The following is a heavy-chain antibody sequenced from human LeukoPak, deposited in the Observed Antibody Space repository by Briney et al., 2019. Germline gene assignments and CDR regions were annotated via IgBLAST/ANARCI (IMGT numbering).Heavy chain of an antibody. V-gene: IGHV4-59*01. D-gene: IGHD1-26*01. J-gene: IGHJ4*02. CDR3: ARVDSGTYYMPFDY. Sequence: SETLSLTCTVSGGSLIPYYWSWIRQPPGKGLEWIGYIYHSGTPNYSPPLKGRATLSVDTSKNQISLRLSSVTAADTAVYFCARVDSGTYYMPFDYWGQGSLVTVSS. CDR1: GGSLIPYY. CDR2: IYHSGTP.